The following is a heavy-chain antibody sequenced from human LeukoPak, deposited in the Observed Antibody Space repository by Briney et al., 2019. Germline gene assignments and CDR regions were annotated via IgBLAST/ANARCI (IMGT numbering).Heavy chain of an antibody. Sequence: GESLKISCKGSGYSFSSYWIAWVRQMPGKGLEWMGIIYPDDSDTRYSPSFQGQVTISADKSISTASLQWSSLKASDTAMYYCARQSTSGWQNYYGMDVWGQGTTVTVSS. CDR3: ARQSTSGWQNYYGMDV. J-gene: IGHJ6*02. CDR2: IYPDDSDT. CDR1: GYSFSSYW. D-gene: IGHD6-19*01. V-gene: IGHV5-51*01.